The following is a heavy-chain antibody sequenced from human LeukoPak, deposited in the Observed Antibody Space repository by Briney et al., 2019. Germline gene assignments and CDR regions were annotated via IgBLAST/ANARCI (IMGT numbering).Heavy chain of an antibody. CDR1: RFTFNNNA. J-gene: IGHJ4*02. CDR2: ISGSGGAT. Sequence: PGGSLRLSCAASRFTFNNNAMTWVRQAPGKGLEWVSTISGSGGATLYADSVKGRFTISRDNSMNTLYLQMTSLGAEDTALYYCAKGDCSGITCYRFDYWGQGTLVTVSS. CDR3: AKGDCSGITCYRFDY. V-gene: IGHV3-23*01. D-gene: IGHD2-15*01.